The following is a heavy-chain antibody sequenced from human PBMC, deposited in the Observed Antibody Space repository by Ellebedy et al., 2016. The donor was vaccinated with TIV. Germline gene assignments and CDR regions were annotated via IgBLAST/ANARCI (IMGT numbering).Heavy chain of an antibody. D-gene: IGHD3-10*01. CDR2: ISSSSRTM. Sequence: GESLKISCVASGFTFSSYSMIWVRQAPGKGLEWVSYISSSSRTMYYADSVKGRFTVSRDNAKNSVHLQMNSLRGEDTAVYYCAKKGVTDYYYYMDVWGKGTTVTVSS. CDR1: GFTFSSYS. CDR3: AKKGVTDYYYYMDV. J-gene: IGHJ6*03. V-gene: IGHV3-48*04.